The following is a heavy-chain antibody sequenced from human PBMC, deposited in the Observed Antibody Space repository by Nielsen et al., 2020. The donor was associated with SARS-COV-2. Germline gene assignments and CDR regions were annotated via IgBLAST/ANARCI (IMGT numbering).Heavy chain of an antibody. V-gene: IGHV3-7*01. D-gene: IGHD6-6*01. CDR1: GFTFSSYW. J-gene: IGHJ5*02. CDR2: IKQDGSEK. Sequence: GESLKISCAASGFTFSSYWMSWVRQAPGKGLEWVANIKQDGSEKYYVDSVKGRFTISRDNAKNSLYLQMNSLRAEDTAVYYCARDSVPGGAARSGWFDPWGQGTLVTVSS. CDR3: ARDSVPGGAARSGWFDP.